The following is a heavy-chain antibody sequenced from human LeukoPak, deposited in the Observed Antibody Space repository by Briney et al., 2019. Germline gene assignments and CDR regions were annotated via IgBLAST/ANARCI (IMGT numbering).Heavy chain of an antibody. CDR1: GFTFSNYA. D-gene: IGHD3-16*01. J-gene: IGHJ6*02. CDR3: ARDYVAYYGMDV. Sequence: GGSLRLSCAASGFTFSNYAMSWVRQAPGKGLEWVANIKQDGSEKYYVDSVKGRFTISRDNAKNSLYLQMNSLRAEDTAVYYCARDYVAYYGMDVWGQGTTVTVSS. V-gene: IGHV3-7*01. CDR2: IKQDGSEK.